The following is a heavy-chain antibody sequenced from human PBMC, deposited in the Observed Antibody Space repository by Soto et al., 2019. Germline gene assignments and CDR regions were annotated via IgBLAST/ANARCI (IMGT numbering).Heavy chain of an antibody. V-gene: IGHV4-39*01. CDR3: ATIPATTLLTDY. Sequence: QLQLQESGPGLVKPSETLSLTCTVSGGSITSSYYWGWTRQPPGKGLEWIGSIYYSGSTYYNPSLKRRVTISVDTSKNQFSLKLCSVTAADTAVYYCATIPATTLLTDYWGQGTLVTVSS. D-gene: IGHD2-2*02. CDR1: GGSITSSYY. CDR2: IYYSGST. J-gene: IGHJ4*02.